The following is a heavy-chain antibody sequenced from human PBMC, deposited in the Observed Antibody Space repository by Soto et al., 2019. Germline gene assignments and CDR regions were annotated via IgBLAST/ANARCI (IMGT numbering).Heavy chain of an antibody. Sequence: QVQLVQSGAEVKKPGSSVKISCKASGGTFSSNTINWVRQAAGQGLEWMGGIIPLFGTANSAEKFQGRVTITADKATNTEYLELSSLRSEDTAVYYCASKAACGGDCYAFDSWGQGTLVTVSS. J-gene: IGHJ4*02. CDR2: IIPLFGTA. CDR3: ASKAACGGDCYAFDS. V-gene: IGHV1-69*06. CDR1: GGTFSSNT. D-gene: IGHD2-21*02.